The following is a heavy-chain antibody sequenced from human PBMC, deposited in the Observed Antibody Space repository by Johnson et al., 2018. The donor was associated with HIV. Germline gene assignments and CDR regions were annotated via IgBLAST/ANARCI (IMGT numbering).Heavy chain of an antibody. J-gene: IGHJ3*02. CDR2: ISYDGSNK. D-gene: IGHD6-6*01. V-gene: IGHV3-30*14. CDR1: AFSFSNYP. CDR3: ARVGQKLVPVPRGAFDI. Sequence: QVQLVESGGGVVQPGRSLRLSCAASAFSFSNYPMHWVRQAPGTGLAWVAVISYDGSNKYYTDSVKGRLTISRDNSKNTLFLQMNSLRAEDTAVYYCARVGQKLVPVPRGAFDIWGQGTMVTVSS.